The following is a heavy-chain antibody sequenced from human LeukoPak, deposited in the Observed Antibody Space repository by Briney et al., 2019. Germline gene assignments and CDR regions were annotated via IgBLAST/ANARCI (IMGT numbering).Heavy chain of an antibody. CDR1: GFTFSSYA. Sequence: GGSLRLSCAASGFTFSSYAMSWVRQAPGKGLEWVSTISGRGGSTYYADSVKGRFTISRDNSKNTLYLQMNSLRAEDTAVYHCAKAIRTSCYGCNMDVWGKGTTVTVSS. D-gene: IGHD2-2*01. CDR3: AKAIRTSCYGCNMDV. CDR2: ISGRGGST. V-gene: IGHV3-23*01. J-gene: IGHJ6*03.